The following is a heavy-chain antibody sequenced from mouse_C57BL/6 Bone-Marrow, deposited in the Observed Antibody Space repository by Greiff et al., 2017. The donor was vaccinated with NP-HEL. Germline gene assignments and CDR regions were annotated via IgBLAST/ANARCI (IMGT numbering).Heavy chain of an antibody. Sequence: QVQLQQSGPELVKPGASVKISCKASGYAFSSSWMNWVKQRPGKGLEWIGRIYPGDGDTNYNGKFKGKATLTADQSSSTAYMQRSSLTSEDSAVYVCARSEVSYDGYSSYWGQGTLVTVSA. D-gene: IGHD2-3*01. CDR3: ARSEVSYDGYSSY. CDR2: IYPGDGDT. V-gene: IGHV1-82*01. CDR1: GYAFSSSW. J-gene: IGHJ3*01.